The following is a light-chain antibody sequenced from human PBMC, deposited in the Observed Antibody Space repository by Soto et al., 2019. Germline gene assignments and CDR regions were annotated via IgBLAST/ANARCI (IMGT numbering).Light chain of an antibody. CDR1: RSVSSY. Sequence: EIVLTQSPATLSLSPGESATLSCRASRSVSSYLAWYQQKPGQAPRLLIYDAINRATGVPARFRGRGSGTDFTLTITSLEPEDFAVYYCQQRSNWPPITFGQGTRLEIK. CDR3: QQRSNWPPIT. V-gene: IGKV3-11*01. J-gene: IGKJ5*01. CDR2: DAI.